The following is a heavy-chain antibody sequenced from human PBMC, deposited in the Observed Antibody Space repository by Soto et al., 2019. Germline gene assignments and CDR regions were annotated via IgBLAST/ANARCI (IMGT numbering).Heavy chain of an antibody. CDR3: ANSRVSMVRGLIIIPNY. CDR2: ISGHGDAT. CDR1: GFPFTGYA. Sequence: PGGSLRHSCAASGFPFTGYAMSWVRQAPGKGLEWVSAISGHGDATFYADSVKGRFTISRDNSKNTLYLHMNSLRAEDTALYYCANSRVSMVRGLIIIPNYWGQGTLVTVSS. V-gene: IGHV3-23*01. D-gene: IGHD3-10*01. J-gene: IGHJ4*02.